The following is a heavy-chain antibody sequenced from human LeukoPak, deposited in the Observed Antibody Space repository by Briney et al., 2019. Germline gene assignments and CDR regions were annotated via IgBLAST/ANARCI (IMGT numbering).Heavy chain of an antibody. D-gene: IGHD1-26*01. CDR2: ITASGTAM. V-gene: IGHV3-48*02. Sequence: GGSLRLSWAASGFTFSSYSMNWVRQAPGKGLEWVSHITASGTAMFYADSVKGRFTISRDNAKNSLYLQMNSLRDEDTAVYYCASSGSYRFDYWGQGTLVTVPS. J-gene: IGHJ4*02. CDR1: GFTFSSYS. CDR3: ASSGSYRFDY.